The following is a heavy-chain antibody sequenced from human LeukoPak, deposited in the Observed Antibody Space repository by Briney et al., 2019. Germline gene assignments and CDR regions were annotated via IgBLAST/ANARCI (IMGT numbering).Heavy chain of an antibody. V-gene: IGHV3-11*01. J-gene: IGHJ4*02. D-gene: IGHD5-24*01. CDR1: GFTFGDYA. Sequence: GGSLRLSCTASGFTFGDYAMSWFRRAPGKGLEWVSYISSSGSTIYYADSVKGRFTISRDNAKNSLYLQMNSLRAEDTAVYYCARGRLQSDYWGQGTLVTVSS. CDR2: ISSSGSTI. CDR3: ARGRLQSDY.